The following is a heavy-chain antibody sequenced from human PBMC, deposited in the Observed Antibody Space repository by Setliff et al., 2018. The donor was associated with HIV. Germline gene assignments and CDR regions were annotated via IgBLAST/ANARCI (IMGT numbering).Heavy chain of an antibody. D-gene: IGHD1-26*01. CDR3: VRDQLRWPERWDFDF. Sequence: GGSLRLSCAASGFVFTDQSLHWVRQAPGEGLEWISYISATGTTVSYADSVRGRFIISSDSVRNEVYLQMKSLRVDDTALYYCVRDQLRWPERWDFDFWGQGTLVTVSS. J-gene: IGHJ4*02. CDR2: ISATGTTV. CDR1: GFVFTDQS. V-gene: IGHV3-48*01.